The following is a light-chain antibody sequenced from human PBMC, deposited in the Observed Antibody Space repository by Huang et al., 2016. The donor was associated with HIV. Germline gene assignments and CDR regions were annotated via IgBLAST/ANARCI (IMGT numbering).Light chain of an antibody. CDR3: QQRSNWRIT. CDR2: DAS. Sequence: EIALTQSPATLSLSPGERATLSCRASQSVSSYLAWYQQKPGQAPRLLIYDASSRATGIPARFRGSGSGTDFTLTISSLEPEDFAVYYCQQRSNWRITFGGGTKVEIK. CDR1: QSVSSY. V-gene: IGKV3-11*01. J-gene: IGKJ4*01.